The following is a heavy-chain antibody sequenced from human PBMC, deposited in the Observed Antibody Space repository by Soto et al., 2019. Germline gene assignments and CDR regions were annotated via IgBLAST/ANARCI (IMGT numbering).Heavy chain of an antibody. V-gene: IGHV3-73*01. D-gene: IGHD5-12*01. J-gene: IGHJ4*02. CDR2: IRSKANSYAT. CDR3: TRHVIPLKDGYNDY. Sequence: GGSLRLSCAASGFTFSGSAMHWVRQASGKGLEWVGRIRSKANSYATAYAASVKGRFTISRDDSKNTAYLQMNSLKTEDTAVYYCTRHVIPLKDGYNDYWGQGTLVTVSS. CDR1: GFTFSGSA.